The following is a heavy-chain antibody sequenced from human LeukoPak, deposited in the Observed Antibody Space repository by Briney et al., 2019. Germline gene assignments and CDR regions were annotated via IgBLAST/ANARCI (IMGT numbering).Heavy chain of an antibody. V-gene: IGHV1-2*02. CDR1: GYTFTGYH. J-gene: IGHJ4*02. D-gene: IGHD3-10*01. CDR3: GGSGNYYNAIEF. CDR2: INPNSGAT. Sequence: GASVKVSCKASGYTFTGYHMHWVRQAPGQGLDWMGWINPNSGATNYAQNFQGSVTMTRDTSISTAYMELTRLRSDDTAVYYCGGSGNYYNAIEFWGQGTLVTVSS.